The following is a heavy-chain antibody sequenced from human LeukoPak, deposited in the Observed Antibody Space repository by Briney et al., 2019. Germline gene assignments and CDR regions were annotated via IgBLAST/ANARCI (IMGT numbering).Heavy chain of an antibody. V-gene: IGHV3-21*01. D-gene: IGHD2-15*01. CDR3: ARAVCSGDNCYPPFDY. CDR1: GFTFSSYS. Sequence: GGSLRLSCAASGFTFSSYSMNWVRQAPGKGLEWVSFISSSSSYIFYADSVKGRFTVSRDSAKDSLFLQMNSLRAEDTAVYYCARAVCSGDNCYPPFDYWGQGTLVTVSS. J-gene: IGHJ4*02. CDR2: ISSSSSYI.